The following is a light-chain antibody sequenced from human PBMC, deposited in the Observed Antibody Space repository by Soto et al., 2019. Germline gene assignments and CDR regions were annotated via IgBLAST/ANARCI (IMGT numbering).Light chain of an antibody. CDR2: DAS. J-gene: IGKJ2*01. CDR3: QQYDILYT. V-gene: IGKV1-33*01. CDR1: QDISNY. Sequence: DIQMTQSPSSLSASVGDRVTITCQALQDISNYLNWYQQKPGKAPKLLIYDASNLETGVPSRFSGSGSGTDFTFTISSLQPEDIATYYCQQYDILYTFGQGTKLEIK.